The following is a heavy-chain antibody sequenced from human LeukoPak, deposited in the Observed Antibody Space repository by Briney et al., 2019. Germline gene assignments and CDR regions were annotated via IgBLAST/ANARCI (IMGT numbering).Heavy chain of an antibody. CDR1: GFSFDDYA. J-gene: IGHJ4*02. D-gene: IGHD3-16*02. Sequence: GGSLRLSCAASGFSFDDYAMHWVRQSPRKGLEWVAGITWNSDFTALADSVKGRFTISRDNANNSVYLHMNTLTPDDTAVYYCTKDVADYVWGDYRHFDMWGQGTLVTVSA. CDR3: TKDVADYVWGDYRHFDM. CDR2: ITWNSDFT. V-gene: IGHV3-9*01.